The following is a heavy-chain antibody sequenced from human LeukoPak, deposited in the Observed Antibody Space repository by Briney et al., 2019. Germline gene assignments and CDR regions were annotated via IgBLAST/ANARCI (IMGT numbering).Heavy chain of an antibody. Sequence: GGSLRLSCAASGFSFSSYSMNWVRQAPGEGLGWVSYISSSSSTIYYADSVKGRFTISRDTANNSLYLQMNSLRVEDTAVYYCAREMTGYTSSAVDYWGQGTLVTVSS. J-gene: IGHJ4*02. V-gene: IGHV3-48*01. CDR1: GFSFSSYS. CDR2: ISSSSSTI. CDR3: AREMTGYTSSAVDY. D-gene: IGHD6-13*01.